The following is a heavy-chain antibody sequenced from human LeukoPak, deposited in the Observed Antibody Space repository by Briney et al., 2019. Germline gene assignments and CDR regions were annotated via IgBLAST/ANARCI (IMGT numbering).Heavy chain of an antibody. CDR3: AKQAVWVAAAGNDY. Sequence: GGSLRLSCVASGFTVSSNYMSWVRQAPGKGLEWVSAISGSGGSTYYADSVKGRFTISRDNSKNTLYLQMNSLRAEDTAVYYCAKQAVWVAAAGNDYWGQGTLVTVSS. J-gene: IGHJ4*02. CDR2: ISGSGGST. D-gene: IGHD6-13*01. CDR1: GFTVSSNY. V-gene: IGHV3-23*01.